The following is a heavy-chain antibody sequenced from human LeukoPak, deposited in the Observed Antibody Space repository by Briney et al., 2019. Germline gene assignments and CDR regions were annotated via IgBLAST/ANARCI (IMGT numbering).Heavy chain of an antibody. CDR3: ATGIAVAGTFSLDY. CDR2: IWYDGSNK. Sequence: GRSLRLSCAAPGFTFSNYGMHWVRQTPGKGLEWVAVIWYDGSNKDYGDSVKGRFTISRDNSKNTLYLQMNSLRAEDTAVYYCATGIAVAGTFSLDYWGQGTLVTASS. J-gene: IGHJ4*02. D-gene: IGHD6-19*01. V-gene: IGHV3-33*01. CDR1: GFTFSNYG.